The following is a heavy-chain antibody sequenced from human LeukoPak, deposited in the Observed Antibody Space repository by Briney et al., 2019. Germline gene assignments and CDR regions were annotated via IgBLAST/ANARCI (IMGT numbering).Heavy chain of an antibody. CDR1: GFTFSSYS. CDR2: ISSSSSYI. D-gene: IGHD3-16*01. Sequence: PGGSLRLSCAASGFTFSSYSMNWVRQAPGKGLEWVSSISSSSSYIYYADSVKGRFTISRDNAKNSLYLQMNSLRAEDTAVHYCARDYPTRFGHYHGMDVWGKGTTVTVSS. J-gene: IGHJ6*04. CDR3: ARDYPTRFGHYHGMDV. V-gene: IGHV3-21*01.